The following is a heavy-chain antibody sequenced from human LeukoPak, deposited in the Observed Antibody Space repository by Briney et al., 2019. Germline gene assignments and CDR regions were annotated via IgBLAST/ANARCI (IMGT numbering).Heavy chain of an antibody. CDR3: ARAELWPVYYFDY. J-gene: IGHJ4*02. CDR1: GGTFSSYA. Sequence: GASVKVSCKASGGTFSSYAISWVRQAPGQGLEWMGGIIPIFGTANYAQKFQGRVTITADESRSTAYMELSSLRSEDTAVYYCARAELWPVYYFDYWGQGTLVTVSS. D-gene: IGHD5-18*01. V-gene: IGHV1-69*13. CDR2: IIPIFGTA.